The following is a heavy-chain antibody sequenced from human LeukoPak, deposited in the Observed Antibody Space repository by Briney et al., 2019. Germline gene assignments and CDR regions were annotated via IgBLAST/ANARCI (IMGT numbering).Heavy chain of an antibody. D-gene: IGHD7-27*01. CDR3: ARDLWPNWGGYFDD. CDR1: GFTFSSYA. Sequence: GGSLRLSCAASGFTFSSYAMHWVRQAPGKGLEWVAAISYDGSNKYYADSVKGRFTITRDNSKNTLYRQMNSLRAEDTAVYYCARDLWPNWGGYFDDWGQGTLVTVSS. J-gene: IGHJ4*02. CDR2: ISYDGSNK. V-gene: IGHV3-30-3*01.